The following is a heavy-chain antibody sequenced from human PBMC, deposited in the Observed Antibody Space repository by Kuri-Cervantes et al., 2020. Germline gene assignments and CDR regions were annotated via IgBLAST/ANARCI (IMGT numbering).Heavy chain of an antibody. CDR1: GFTFSSYS. CDR2: ISSSSSSTI. J-gene: IGHJ4*02. Sequence: GGSLRLSCAASGFTFSSYSMNWVRQAPGKGPEWVSYISSSSSSTIYYADSVKGRFTISRDNAKNSLYLQMNSLRAEDTAVYYCAKVGRDSYYYDSSGYYDRWYFDYWGQGTLVTVSS. CDR3: AKVGRDSYYYDSSGYYDRWYFDY. V-gene: IGHV3-48*01. D-gene: IGHD3-22*01.